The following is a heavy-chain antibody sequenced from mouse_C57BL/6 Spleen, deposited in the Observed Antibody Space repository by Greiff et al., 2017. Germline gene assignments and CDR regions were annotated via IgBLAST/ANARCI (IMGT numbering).Heavy chain of an antibody. CDR2: ISSGGSYT. J-gene: IGHJ2*01. D-gene: IGHD2-3*01. V-gene: IGHV5-6*02. CDR1: GFTFSSYG. Sequence: DVMLVESGGDLVKPGGSLKLSCAASGFTFSSYGMSWVRQTPDKRLEWVATISSGGSYTYYADSVKGRFTFSRDNAKNTLYLQLSSLKSEDTAMYYCARHDGYYFDYWGQGTTLTVSS. CDR3: ARHDGYYFDY.